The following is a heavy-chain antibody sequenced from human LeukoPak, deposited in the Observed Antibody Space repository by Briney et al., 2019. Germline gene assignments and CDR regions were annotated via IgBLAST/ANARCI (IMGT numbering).Heavy chain of an antibody. CDR3: ARSGSSWYYYYMDV. CDR2: INPNSGGT. V-gene: IGHV1-2*02. Sequence: SVKVSCKASGYTFTGYYMHWVRQAPGQGLEGMGWINPNSGGTNYAQKFQGRVTMTRDTSISTAYMELSRLRSDDAAVYYCARSGSSWYYYYMDVWGKGTTVTVSS. J-gene: IGHJ6*03. D-gene: IGHD6-13*01. CDR1: GYTFTGYY.